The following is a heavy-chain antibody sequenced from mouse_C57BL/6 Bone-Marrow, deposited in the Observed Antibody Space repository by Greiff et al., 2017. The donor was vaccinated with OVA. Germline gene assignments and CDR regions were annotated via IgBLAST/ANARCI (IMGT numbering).Heavy chain of an antibody. CDR2: ILPGCGST. CDR1: GYTFTGYW. J-gene: IGHJ1*03. CDR3: ARGTTVVSWYFDV. D-gene: IGHD1-1*01. Sequence: VKVVESGAELMKPGASVKLSCKATGYTFTGYWIEWVKQRPGHGLEWIGEILPGCGSTNYNEKFKGKATFTADTSSNTAYMQLSSLTTEDSAIYYCARGTTVVSWYFDVWGTGTTVTVSS. V-gene: IGHV1-9*01.